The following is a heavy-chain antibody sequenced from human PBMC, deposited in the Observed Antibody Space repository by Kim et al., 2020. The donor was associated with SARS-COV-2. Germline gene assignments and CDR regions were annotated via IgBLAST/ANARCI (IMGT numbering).Heavy chain of an antibody. CDR2: IYYSGST. Sequence: SETLSLTCTVSGGSISSYYWSWIRQPPGKGLEWVGYIYYSGSTNYNPSLKSRVTISVDTSKNQFSLKLSSVTAADTAVYYCARGVGNYDILTGYYQNWFDPWGQETLVTVSS. D-gene: IGHD3-9*01. J-gene: IGHJ5*02. V-gene: IGHV4-59*13. CDR3: ARGVGNYDILTGYYQNWFDP. CDR1: GGSISSYY.